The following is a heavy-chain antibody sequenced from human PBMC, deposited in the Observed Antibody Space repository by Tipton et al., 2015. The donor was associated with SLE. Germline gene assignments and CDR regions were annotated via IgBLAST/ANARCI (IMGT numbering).Heavy chain of an antibody. CDR1: GFTFSTYE. V-gene: IGHV3-48*03. CDR2: ISTGGSTI. J-gene: IGHJ3*02. Sequence: SLRLSCVASGFTFSTYELNWVRQAPGKGLEWVSYISTGGSTIYYADSVKGRFTISRDNAKNSLYLQMNSLRVEDTAVYYCAGDLGRTPWAAFHIWGQGTIVTVSS. D-gene: IGHD1-26*01. CDR3: AGDLGRTPWAAFHI.